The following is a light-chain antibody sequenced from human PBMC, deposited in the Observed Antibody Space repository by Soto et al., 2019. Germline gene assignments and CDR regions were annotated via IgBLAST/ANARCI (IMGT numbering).Light chain of an antibody. CDR1: SSNFGTTHD. Sequence: QSVLTQPPSVSGAPGQRVTISCTGSSSNFGTTHDVHWYQQLPGTAPKLLIYGFSTRPSGVPDRFSGSKSATSASLAITGLQAEDEADYYCQSYDNSLGFVFGTGTKVTVL. V-gene: IGLV1-40*01. CDR3: QSYDNSLGFV. J-gene: IGLJ1*01. CDR2: GFS.